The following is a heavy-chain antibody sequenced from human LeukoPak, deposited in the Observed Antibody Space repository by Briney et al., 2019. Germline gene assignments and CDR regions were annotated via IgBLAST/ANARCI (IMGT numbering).Heavy chain of an antibody. D-gene: IGHD4-17*01. CDR3: AREPNGDYIGAFDM. J-gene: IGHJ3*02. CDR1: GFTFISDA. Sequence: PGGSLRLSCSTSGFTFISDAMIWVRQAPERGLQWVSGISGSGTYYANFAKGRFTISRDNSKNTLYLQMNSLRAEDTATYYCAREPNGDYIGAFDMWGQGTMVTVS. CDR2: ISGSGT. V-gene: IGHV3-23*01.